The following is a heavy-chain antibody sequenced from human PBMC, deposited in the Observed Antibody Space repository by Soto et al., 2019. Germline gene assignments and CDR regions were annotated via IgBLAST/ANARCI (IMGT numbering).Heavy chain of an antibody. CDR3: ASDLVGASDSYGLDV. V-gene: IGHV3-33*01. J-gene: IGHJ6*02. CDR2: IWHDGNNK. D-gene: IGHD1-26*01. CDR1: GFTFSNYG. Sequence: GGSLRLSCAASGFTFSNYGMHWVRQAPGKGLEWVAIIWHDGNNKYYADSVRGRFIISRDNSKNRLYLQMNSLRAEDTAVYYCASDLVGASDSYGLDVWGRGTPVTVSS.